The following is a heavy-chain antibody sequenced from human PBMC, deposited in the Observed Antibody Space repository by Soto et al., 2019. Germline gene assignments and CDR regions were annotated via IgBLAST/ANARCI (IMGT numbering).Heavy chain of an antibody. V-gene: IGHV5-51*01. CDR1: GYSFTSYW. J-gene: IGHJ6*02. Sequence: PGESLKISCKGSGYSFTSYWIGWVRQMPGKGLEWMGIIYPGDSDTRYSPSFQGQVTISADKSISTAYLQWSSLKASDTAMYYCARIETWPNYYYYGMDVWGQGTTVTVSS. CDR2: IYPGDSDT. CDR3: ARIETWPNYYYYGMDV. D-gene: IGHD5-12*01.